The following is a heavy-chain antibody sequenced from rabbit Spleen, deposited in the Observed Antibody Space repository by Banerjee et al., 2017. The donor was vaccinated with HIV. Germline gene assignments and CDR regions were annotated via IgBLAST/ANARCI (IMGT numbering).Heavy chain of an antibody. D-gene: IGHD7-1*01. CDR2: IYADSSGST. CDR1: GFSFSSSYY. Sequence: QSLEESGGDLVKPGASLTLTCTASGFSFSSSYYMCWVRQAPGKGLECIACIYADSSGSTYYASWAKGRFTISKTSSTTVTLQMTTLTAADTATYFCARTGDSGTDYTRLDLWGPGTLVTVS. V-gene: IGHV1S40*01. CDR3: ARTGDSGTDYTRLDL. J-gene: IGHJ6*01.